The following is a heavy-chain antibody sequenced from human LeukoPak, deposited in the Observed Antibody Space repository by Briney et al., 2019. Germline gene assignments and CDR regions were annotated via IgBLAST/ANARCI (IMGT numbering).Heavy chain of an antibody. CDR3: ARGYVLWFGELLASLYYFDY. V-gene: IGHV4-34*01. CDR1: GGSFSGYY. J-gene: IGHJ4*02. Sequence: SETLSLTCAVYGGSFSGYYWSWNRQPPGKGLEWIGEINHSGSTNYNPSLKSRVTISVDTSKNQFSLKLSSVTAADTAVYYCARGYVLWFGELLASLYYFDYWGQGTLVTVSS. D-gene: IGHD3-10*01. CDR2: INHSGST.